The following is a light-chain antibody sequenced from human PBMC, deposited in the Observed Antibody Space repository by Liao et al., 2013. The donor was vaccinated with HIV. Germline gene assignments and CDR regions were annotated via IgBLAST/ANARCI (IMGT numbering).Light chain of an antibody. CDR3: QVWEASGDQEVV. J-gene: IGLJ2*01. CDR1: KLGDKY. Sequence: SYELTQPPSVSVSPGQTASITCSGDKLGDKYACWYQQKPGQSPVLVIYQDTKRPSGIPERFSGSSSGNTAILTISRVEVGDEADYYCQVWEASGDQEVVFGGGTETDRP. V-gene: IGLV3-1*01. CDR2: QDT.